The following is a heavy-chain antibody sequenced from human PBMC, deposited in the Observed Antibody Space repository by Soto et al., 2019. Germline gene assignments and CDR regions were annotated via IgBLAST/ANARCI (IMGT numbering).Heavy chain of an antibody. D-gene: IGHD6-19*01. J-gene: IGHJ4*02. V-gene: IGHV4-59*02. CDR3: ARDQGIAVAVFEY. CDR1: GGSVTSYY. CDR2: IYRSGST. Sequence: QVQLQESGPGLVKPSETLSLTCTVSGGSVTSYYWSWIRQSPGKGLEWIGYIYRSGSTNYNPSLKSRVTISVDTSKNQISLKLTSVTAADTAVYYCARDQGIAVAVFEYWGQGTLVTVSS.